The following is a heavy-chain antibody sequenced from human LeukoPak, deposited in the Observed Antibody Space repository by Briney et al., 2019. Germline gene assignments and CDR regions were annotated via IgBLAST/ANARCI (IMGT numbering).Heavy chain of an antibody. D-gene: IGHD6-13*01. CDR2: IYYSGST. Sequence: SETLSLTCTVSGGSISSYYWSWIRQPPGKGLEWIGYIYYSGSTNYNPSLKSQVTISVDTSKNQFSLKLSSVTAADTAVYYCARGGDSSSWYIDTFDYWGQGTLVTVSS. CDR3: ARGGDSSSWYIDTFDY. V-gene: IGHV4-59*01. CDR1: GGSISSYY. J-gene: IGHJ4*02.